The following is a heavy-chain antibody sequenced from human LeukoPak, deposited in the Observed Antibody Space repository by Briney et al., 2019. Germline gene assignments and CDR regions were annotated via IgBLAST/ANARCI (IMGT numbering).Heavy chain of an antibody. Sequence: GGSLRLSCAVSGFNFDDYAMHWVRQAPGRGLEWVSGINWKTGNRIYADSVKGRFTISRDNAKNSLYLQMSSLRAEDTALYYCTRRAARWQFDLWGRGTLLTVSS. D-gene: IGHD5-24*01. J-gene: IGHJ2*01. V-gene: IGHV3-9*01. CDR2: INWKTGNR. CDR3: TRRAARWQFDL. CDR1: GFNFDDYA.